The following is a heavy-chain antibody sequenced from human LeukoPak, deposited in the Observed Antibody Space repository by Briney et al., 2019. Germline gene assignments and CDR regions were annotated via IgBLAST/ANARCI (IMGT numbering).Heavy chain of an antibody. CDR1: GYTFTGYY. V-gene: IGHV1-2*02. D-gene: IGHD2-2*01. Sequence: ASVKVSCKASGYTFTGYYMHWVRQAPGQGLEWMGWINPNSDGTNYAQKFQGRVTMTRDTSISTAYMELSRLRSDDTAVYYCARAVYCSSTSCYEFDPWGQGTLVTVSS. CDR3: ARAVYCSSTSCYEFDP. CDR2: INPNSDGT. J-gene: IGHJ5*02.